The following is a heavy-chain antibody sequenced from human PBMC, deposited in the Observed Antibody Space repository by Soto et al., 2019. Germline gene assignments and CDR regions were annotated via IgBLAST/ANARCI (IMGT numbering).Heavy chain of an antibody. CDR1: GFAFSSSW. V-gene: IGHV3-7*03. CDR2: IKEDGSGK. CDR3: TRKRFGMDV. Sequence: GGSLRLSCAASGFAFSSSWMSWVRQAPGKGLEWVANIKEDGSGKDYVDPVKGRFTITRDNAKNSLYLQMNNLRAEDTAVYFCTRKRFGMDVWGQGTTVTVSS. J-gene: IGHJ6*02.